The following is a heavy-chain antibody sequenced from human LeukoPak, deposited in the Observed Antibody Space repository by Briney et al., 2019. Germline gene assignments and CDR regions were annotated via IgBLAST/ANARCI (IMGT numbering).Heavy chain of an antibody. CDR3: ARGVIAASGNDFGY. J-gene: IGHJ4*02. CDR1: GDSISYFY. Sequence: SETLSLTCSVSGDSISYFYWSWIRQAAGKGLEWIGRISGSGSTDYNASLKSRVTMSVDTSKNQLSLKVISVTAADTAVYYCARGVIAASGNDFGYWGQGTLVTVSS. D-gene: IGHD6-13*01. V-gene: IGHV4-4*07. CDR2: ISGSGST.